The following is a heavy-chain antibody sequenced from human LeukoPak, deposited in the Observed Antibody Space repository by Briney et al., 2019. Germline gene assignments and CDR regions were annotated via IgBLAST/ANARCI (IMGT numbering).Heavy chain of an antibody. J-gene: IGHJ3*02. Sequence: GGSLRLSCAVSGFTVSGNYMSWVRQAPGKGLEWVSSISPSSDYIFYADSVKGRFTISRDNAKNSLFLLIDSLRAEDTAVYYCATWDLRYASGTFYRGDTFDMWGQGTMVTVSS. V-gene: IGHV3-21*01. CDR2: ISPSSDYI. CDR1: GFTVSGNY. CDR3: ATWDLRYASGTFYRGDTFDM. D-gene: IGHD3-10*01.